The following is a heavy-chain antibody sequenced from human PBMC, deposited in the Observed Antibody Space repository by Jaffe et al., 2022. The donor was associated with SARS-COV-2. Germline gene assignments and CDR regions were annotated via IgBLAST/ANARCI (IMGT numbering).Heavy chain of an antibody. CDR3: AREAGYCSGGSCYSYFDY. Sequence: QVQLQESGPGLVKPSETLSLTCTVSGGSISSYYWSWIRQPPGKGLEWIGYIYYSGSTNYNPSLKSRVTISVDTSKNQFSLKLSSVTAADTAVYYCAREAGYCSGGSCYSYFDYWGQGTLVTVSS. CDR2: IYYSGST. J-gene: IGHJ4*02. V-gene: IGHV4-59*01. D-gene: IGHD2-15*01. CDR1: GGSISSYY.